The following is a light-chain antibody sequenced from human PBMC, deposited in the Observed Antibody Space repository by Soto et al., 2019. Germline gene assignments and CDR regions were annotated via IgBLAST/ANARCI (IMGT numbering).Light chain of an antibody. CDR3: QQYNNWPPLT. CDR2: GAS. J-gene: IGKJ4*01. CDR1: QSVSSN. Sequence: EIVMTQSPATLSVSPGERATLSCRASQSVSSNLAWYQQIPGQPPRLLIYGASTRATGIPARFSGSGSGTEFTLTISSLQSEDFAVYYCQQYNNWPPLTFGGGTKVEI. V-gene: IGKV3-15*01.